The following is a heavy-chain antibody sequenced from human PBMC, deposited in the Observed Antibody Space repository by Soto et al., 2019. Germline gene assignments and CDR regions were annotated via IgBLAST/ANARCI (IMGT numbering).Heavy chain of an antibody. Sequence: SGPTLVNPTHTLTLTCTFSGFSLSTSGVGVGWIRQPPGNSLEWLSLIYWDDDKRYSPSLKSRLTIAKDTSKNQVVLTMTNMDHVDTATYYGGTRLGCSSTNRESPWLDPWGKGALIAV. CDR3: GTRLGCSSTNRESPWLDP. CDR2: IYWDDDK. J-gene: IGHJ5*02. V-gene: IGHV2-5*02. CDR1: GFSLSTSGVG. D-gene: IGHD2-2*01.